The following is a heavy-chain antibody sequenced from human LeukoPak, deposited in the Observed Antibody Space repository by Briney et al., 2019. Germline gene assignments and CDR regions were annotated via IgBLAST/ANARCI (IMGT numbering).Heavy chain of an antibody. Sequence: GGSLRLSCAASGFTFDDYAMRWVRPAPGKGPEWVSGISWNSGSIGYADSVKGRFTISRDNAKNSLYLQMNSLRAEDTALYYCAKRPYYQLSGAFDIWGQGTMVTVSS. V-gene: IGHV3-9*01. CDR2: ISWNSGSI. CDR3: AKRPYYQLSGAFDI. J-gene: IGHJ3*02. D-gene: IGHD3-10*01. CDR1: GFTFDDYA.